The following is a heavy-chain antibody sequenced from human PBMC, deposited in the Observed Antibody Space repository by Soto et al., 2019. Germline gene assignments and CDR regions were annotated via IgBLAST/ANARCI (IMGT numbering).Heavy chain of an antibody. Sequence: SVKGSCKASGGSFSSHGIAWVRPFPGPGRQWLGAFIQTFGSAPFAPKFQCRVTIIADTSTSTAYMELRSFRSDDTAFYYCASERSAQYFDYWGQGTLVTVSS. J-gene: IGHJ4*02. D-gene: IGHD6-25*01. CDR1: GGSFSSHG. V-gene: IGHV1-69*06. CDR2: FIQTFGSA. CDR3: ASERSAQYFDY.